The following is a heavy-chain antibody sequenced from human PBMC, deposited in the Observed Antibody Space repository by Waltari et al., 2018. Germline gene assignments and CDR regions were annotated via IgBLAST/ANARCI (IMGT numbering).Heavy chain of an antibody. Sequence: QVQLVQSGAEVKKPGSSVKVSCKASGGTFSSYAISWVRQAPGQGLEWMGGIMRVLGRANDAQKFQGGVRMTAEVSTSTAYMELSSLRSEDTAVYYCASQGYGGDNWFDYWGQGTLVTVSS. J-gene: IGHJ4*02. D-gene: IGHD1-1*01. CDR1: GGTFSSYA. V-gene: IGHV1-69*10. CDR2: IMRVLGRA. CDR3: ASQGYGGDNWFDY.